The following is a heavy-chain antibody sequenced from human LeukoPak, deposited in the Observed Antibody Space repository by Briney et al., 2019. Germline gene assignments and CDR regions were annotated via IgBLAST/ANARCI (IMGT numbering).Heavy chain of an antibody. J-gene: IGHJ4*02. V-gene: IGHV3-33*06. CDR2: IWYDGSNK. D-gene: IGHD2-21*02. Sequence: GRSLRLSCAASGFTFSSYGMHWVRQAPGKGLEWVAAIWYDGSNKYYADSVKGRFTISRDNSKNTLYLQMNSLRAEDTAVYYCAKDGDWSGNKYYFDYWGQGTLVTVSS. CDR3: AKDGDWSGNKYYFDY. CDR1: GFTFSSYG.